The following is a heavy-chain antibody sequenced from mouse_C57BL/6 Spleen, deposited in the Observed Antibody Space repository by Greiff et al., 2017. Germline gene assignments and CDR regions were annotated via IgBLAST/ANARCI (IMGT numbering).Heavy chain of an antibody. Sequence: VQLQQSGPELVKPGASVKISCKASGYSFTDYNLNWVKQSNGKSLEWIGVINPNYGTTSYKQKFKGKATLTVDQSSSTAYMQLNSLTSEDSAVYYCARTNYYGSSYVTNFDYWGQGTTLTVSA. V-gene: IGHV1-39*01. J-gene: IGHJ2*01. CDR2: INPNYGTT. CDR3: ARTNYYGSSYVTNFDY. CDR1: GYSFTDYN. D-gene: IGHD1-1*01.